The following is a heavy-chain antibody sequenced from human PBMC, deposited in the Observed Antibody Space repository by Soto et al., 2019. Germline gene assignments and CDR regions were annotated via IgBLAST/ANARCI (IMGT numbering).Heavy chain of an antibody. D-gene: IGHD2-2*02. J-gene: IGHJ2*01. Sequence: EVQLLESGGGLVQPGGSLSLSCAASGFTLSAHAMNWFRQAPGKGPEWVPTINGRGDKTFYADPVKGRFTISRDDSKNTLYLQMNSLRAEDTAVYYCAKADGCAAGTCYTGTYWYFDLWGRGTLVTVSS. CDR2: INGRGDKT. V-gene: IGHV3-23*01. CDR3: AKADGCAAGTCYTGTYWYFDL. CDR1: GFTLSAHA.